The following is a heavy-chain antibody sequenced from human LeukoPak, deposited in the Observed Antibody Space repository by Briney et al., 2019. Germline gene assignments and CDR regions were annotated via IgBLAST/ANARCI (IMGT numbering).Heavy chain of an antibody. D-gene: IGHD6-13*01. CDR3: ARAAAGTGYYFDY. V-gene: IGHV1-69*06. J-gene: IGHJ4*02. Sequence: SVEVSCKASGGTFSSYAISWVRQAPGQGLEWMGGIIPIFGTANYAQKFQGRVTITADKSTSTAYMELSSLRSEDTAVYYCARAAAGTGYYFDYWGQGTLVTVSS. CDR2: IIPIFGTA. CDR1: GGTFSSYA.